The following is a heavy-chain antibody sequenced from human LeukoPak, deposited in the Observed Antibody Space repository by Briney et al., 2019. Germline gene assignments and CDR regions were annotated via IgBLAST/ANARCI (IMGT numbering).Heavy chain of an antibody. D-gene: IGHD3-3*01. V-gene: IGHV4-34*01. CDR2: INHSGST. J-gene: IGHJ4*02. CDR3: ARDAAARWSGYLPYYFDY. Sequence: PSETLSLTCAVYGGSFSGYYWSWIRQPPGKGLEWIGEINHSGSTNYNPSLKSRVTISVDTSKNQFSLKLSSVTAADTAVYYCARDAAARWSGYLPYYFDYWGQGTLVTVSS. CDR1: GGSFSGYY.